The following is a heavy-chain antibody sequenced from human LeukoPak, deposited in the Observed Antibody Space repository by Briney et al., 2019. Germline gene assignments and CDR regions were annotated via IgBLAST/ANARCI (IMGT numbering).Heavy chain of an antibody. J-gene: IGHJ4*02. CDR3: ARGSDSTYYYDSSGYYY. D-gene: IGHD3-22*01. V-gene: IGHV4-34*01. CDR2: INHSGST. Sequence: SETLSLTCAVYGGSFSGYYWSWIRQPPGEGLEWIGEINHSGSTNYNPSLKSRVTISVDTSKNQFSLKLSSVTAADTAVYYCARGSDSTYYYDSSGYYYWGQGTLVTVSS. CDR1: GGSFSGYY.